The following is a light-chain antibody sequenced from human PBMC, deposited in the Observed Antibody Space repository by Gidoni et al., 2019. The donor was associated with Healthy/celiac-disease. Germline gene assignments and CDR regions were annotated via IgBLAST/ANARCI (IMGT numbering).Light chain of an antibody. V-gene: IGKV1-39*01. CDR3: QQSYTNPLT. CDR2: AAS. J-gene: IGKJ4*01. CDR1: QSISTY. Sequence: DTQLTQSPSSLSASVGDRVTTSCRASQSISTYLNWYQQKPGKAPQLLLYAASSLQRAVPSRFCGGGSGTDFTLTTSSLQPEDFSTDYCQQSYTNPLTFGGGTKVEI.